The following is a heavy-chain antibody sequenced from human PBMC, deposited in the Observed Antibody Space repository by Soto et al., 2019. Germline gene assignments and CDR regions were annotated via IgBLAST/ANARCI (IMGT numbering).Heavy chain of an antibody. CDR1: GYAFTTYG. CDR2: ISANNGNT. D-gene: IGHD6-6*01. V-gene: IGHV1-18*01. Sequence: QIHLVQSGAEVKKPGASVKVSCKGSGYAFTTYGITWVRQAPGQGLEWMGWISANNGNTNYAQKLQGRVTVTRDTSRSTAYMELRSLRSGDTAVYYCERGRDGDYWGQGALVTVSS. J-gene: IGHJ4*02. CDR3: ERGRDGDY.